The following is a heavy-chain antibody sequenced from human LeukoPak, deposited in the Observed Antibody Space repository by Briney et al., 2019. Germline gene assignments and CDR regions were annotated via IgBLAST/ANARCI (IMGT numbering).Heavy chain of an antibody. CDR3: ARGGPVAVAGTRGFDY. CDR1: GGSFSGYY. CDR2: INHSGST. J-gene: IGHJ4*02. Sequence: SETLSLTCAVYGGSFSGYYWSWIRQPPGKRLEWIGEINHSGSTNYNPSLKSRVTISVDTSKNQFSLKLSSETAADTAVYYCARGGPVAVAGTRGFDYWGQGTLVTVSS. V-gene: IGHV4-34*01. D-gene: IGHD6-19*01.